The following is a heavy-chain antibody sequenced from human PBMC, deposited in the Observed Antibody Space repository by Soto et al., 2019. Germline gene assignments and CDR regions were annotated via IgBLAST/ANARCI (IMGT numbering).Heavy chain of an antibody. CDR2: ISWGSGSI. D-gene: IGHD6-25*01. Sequence: GGSLRFSCAASGFTFDDYAMHWVRQAPGKGLEWVSGISWGSGSIDYADSVKGRFTISRDNAKNSLYLQMNSLRAEDTALYYCAKDAAYYFDYWGQGTLVTVSS. V-gene: IGHV3-9*01. CDR1: GFTFDDYA. CDR3: AKDAAYYFDY. J-gene: IGHJ4*02.